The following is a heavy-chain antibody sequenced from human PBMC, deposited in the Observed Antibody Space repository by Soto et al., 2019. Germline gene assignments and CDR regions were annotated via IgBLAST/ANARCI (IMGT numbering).Heavy chain of an antibody. CDR1: GFTFSSYA. CDR2: ISYDGSNK. D-gene: IGHD3-22*01. V-gene: IGHV3-30*03. Sequence: GGSLRLSCAASGFTFSSYAMSWVRQAPGKGLEWVAVISYDGSNKYYADSVKGRFTISRDNSKNTLYLQMNSLRAEDTVVYYCARFYYDSSGYLPSPYYYYYGMDVWGQGTTVTVSS. J-gene: IGHJ6*02. CDR3: ARFYYDSSGYLPSPYYYYYGMDV.